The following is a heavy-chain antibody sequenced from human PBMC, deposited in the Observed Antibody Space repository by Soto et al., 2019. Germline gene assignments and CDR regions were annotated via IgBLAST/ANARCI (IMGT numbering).Heavy chain of an antibody. V-gene: IGHV3-30*18. CDR3: AKDLSVTDGMDV. Sequence: GGSLRLSCAASGFTFSSYGMHWVRQAPGKGLEWVAVISYDGSNKYYADSVKGRFTISRDNSKNTLYLQMNSLRAEDTAVYYCAKDLSVTDGMDVWGQGTTVTVSS. CDR1: GFTFSSYG. CDR2: ISYDGSNK. D-gene: IGHD4-17*01. J-gene: IGHJ6*02.